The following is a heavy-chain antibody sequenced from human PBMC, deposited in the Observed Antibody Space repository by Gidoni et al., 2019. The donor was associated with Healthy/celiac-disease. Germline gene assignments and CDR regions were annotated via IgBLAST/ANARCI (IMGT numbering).Heavy chain of an antibody. Sequence: TISVDTSKNQFSLKLSSVTAADTAVYYCAREGTAMVHAFDIWGQGTMVTVSS. CDR3: AREGTAMVHAFDI. J-gene: IGHJ3*02. V-gene: IGHV4-31*01. D-gene: IGHD5-18*01.